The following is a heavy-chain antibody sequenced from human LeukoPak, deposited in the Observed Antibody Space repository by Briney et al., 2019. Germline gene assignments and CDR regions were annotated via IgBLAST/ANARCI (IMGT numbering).Heavy chain of an antibody. CDR1: GFTFSSYA. V-gene: IGHV3-23*01. D-gene: IGHD3-22*01. Sequence: TGGSLRLSCAASGFTFSSYAMSWVRQAPGKGLEWVSAISGSGGSTYYADSVKGRFTISRDNSKNTLYLQMSSLRAEDTAVYYCARGPLYYSDSRGNPGDHWGQGTLVTVSS. CDR3: ARGPLYYSDSRGNPGDH. J-gene: IGHJ4*02. CDR2: ISGSGGST.